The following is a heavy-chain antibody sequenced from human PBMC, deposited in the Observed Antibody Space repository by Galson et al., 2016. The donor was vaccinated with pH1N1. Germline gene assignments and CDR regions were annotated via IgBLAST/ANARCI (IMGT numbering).Heavy chain of an antibody. V-gene: IGHV4-31*03. CDR2: IYYTGST. D-gene: IGHD3-22*01. Sequence: QVRLQESGPGLVKPSQTLSLTCTVSGGSISSGGYYWSWIRQHPGKGLEWIGYIYYTGSTYYNPSLKSRVIISGETSKTQVSLNLSSVTAADTAVYYCVRAYYDSSPRYWFDPWGQGTLVTVSS. J-gene: IGHJ5*02. CDR1: GGSISSGGYY. CDR3: VRAYYDSSPRYWFDP.